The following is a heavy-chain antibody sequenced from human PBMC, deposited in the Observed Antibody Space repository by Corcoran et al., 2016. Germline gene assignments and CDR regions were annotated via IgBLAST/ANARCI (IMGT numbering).Heavy chain of an antibody. V-gene: IGHV1-2*02. J-gene: IGHJ4*02. CDR1: GYTFTGYY. CDR3: ARGNIVVVPAAPGIDFMPIDY. Sequence: QVQLVQSGAEVKKPGASVKVSCKASGYTFTGYYMHWVRQAPGQGLEWMGWINPNSGGTNYAQKFQGRVTMTRDTSISTAYMELSRLRSDDTAVYDCARGNIVVVPAAPGIDFMPIDYWGQGTLVTVSS. D-gene: IGHD2-2*01. CDR2: INPNSGGT.